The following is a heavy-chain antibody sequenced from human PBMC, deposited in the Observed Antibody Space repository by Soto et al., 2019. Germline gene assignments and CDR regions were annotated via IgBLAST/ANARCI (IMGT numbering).Heavy chain of an antibody. D-gene: IGHD6-25*01. CDR1: GGTFSSYA. CDR3: ARDSGLSNVDHPDY. J-gene: IGHJ4*02. Sequence: QVQLVQSGAEVKKPGSSVKVSCKASGGTFSSYAISWVRQAPGQGLEWMGGIIPIFGTANYAQKFQGRVTLTAEESTSTDYMELSSLRSEDTAVYYCARDSGLSNVDHPDYWGQGTLVTVSS. V-gene: IGHV1-69*12. CDR2: IIPIFGTA.